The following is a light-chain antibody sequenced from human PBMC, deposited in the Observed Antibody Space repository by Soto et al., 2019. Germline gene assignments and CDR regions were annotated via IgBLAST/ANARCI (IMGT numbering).Light chain of an antibody. Sequence: EIVLTQSPATLSLSPGERATLSCRASQSVSSSYLAWYQQKPGQAPRLLIYDTSNRATGIPARFSGSGSGTDFTLTISGLEPEDFAVYCCHQYGSSPPTFGGGTKVDIK. J-gene: IGKJ4*01. CDR1: QSVSSSY. CDR3: HQYGSSPPT. CDR2: DTS. V-gene: IGKV3-20*01.